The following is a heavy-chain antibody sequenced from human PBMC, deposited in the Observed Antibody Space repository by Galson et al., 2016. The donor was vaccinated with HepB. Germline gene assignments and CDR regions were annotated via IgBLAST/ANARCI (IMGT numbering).Heavy chain of an antibody. Sequence: SVKVSCKASGYTFTSYFVHWVRQAPGQGLEWMGIVHPSGGSTNYAQQFQGRVTMTRDTSTSTVYMELSSLRSEDTAVYYWARGPSLWYFDLWGRGTLVTVSS. V-gene: IGHV1-46*01. CDR3: ARGPSLWYFDL. CDR2: VHPSGGST. J-gene: IGHJ2*01. CDR1: GYTFTSYF. D-gene: IGHD6-25*01.